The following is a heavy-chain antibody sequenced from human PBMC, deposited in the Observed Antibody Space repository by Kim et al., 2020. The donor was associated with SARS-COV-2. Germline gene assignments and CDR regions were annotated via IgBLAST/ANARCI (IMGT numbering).Heavy chain of an antibody. J-gene: IGHJ5*02. Sequence: GGSLRLSCAASGFTFSSYAMHWVRQAPGKGLEWVAVISYDGSNKYYADSVKGRFTISRDNSKNTLYLQMNSLRAEDTAVYYCARPYYDSSGYYPNWFDP. CDR3: ARPYYDSSGYYPNWFDP. CDR2: ISYDGSNK. V-gene: IGHV3-30*04. CDR1: GFTFSSYA. D-gene: IGHD3-22*01.